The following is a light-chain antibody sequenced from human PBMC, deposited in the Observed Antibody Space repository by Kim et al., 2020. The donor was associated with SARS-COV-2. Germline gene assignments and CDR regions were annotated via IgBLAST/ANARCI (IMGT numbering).Light chain of an antibody. CDR3: NSRDSSGNHVV. Sequence: LGLTVRITCQGDSLRSYYASWYQQKPGQAPVLVIYGKNNRPSGIPDRFSGSSSGNTASLTITGAQAEDEADYYCNSRDSSGNHVVFGGGTKVTVL. CDR2: GKN. CDR1: SLRSYY. J-gene: IGLJ2*01. V-gene: IGLV3-19*01.